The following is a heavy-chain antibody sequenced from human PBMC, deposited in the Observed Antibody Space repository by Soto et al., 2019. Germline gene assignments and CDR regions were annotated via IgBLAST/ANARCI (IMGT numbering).Heavy chain of an antibody. CDR2: IIPILGIA. Sequence: QVQLVQSGAEVKKPGSSVKVSCKASGGTFSSYTISWVRQAPGQGLEWMGRIIPILGIANYAQKFQGRVTITADKSTSTAYMELSSLRSEDTAVYYCARTYCSGGSCYSHYYYGMDVWGQGTTVTVS. V-gene: IGHV1-69*02. CDR3: ARTYCSGGSCYSHYYYGMDV. J-gene: IGHJ6*02. D-gene: IGHD2-15*01. CDR1: GGTFSSYT.